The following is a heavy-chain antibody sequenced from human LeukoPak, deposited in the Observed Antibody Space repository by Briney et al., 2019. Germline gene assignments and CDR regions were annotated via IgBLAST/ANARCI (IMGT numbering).Heavy chain of an antibody. V-gene: IGHV3-33*01. J-gene: IGHJ4*02. D-gene: IGHD6-19*01. CDR3: AGSIPVAGLEY. CDR1: GFTFSSYG. Sequence: PGGSLRLSCAASGFTFSSYGMHWVRQAPGKGLEWVAVIWSDGSDRNYAGSVKGRFTISRDNSQDTLFLQMNTLRVEDMAVYYCAGSIPVAGLEYWGQGTLVTVSS. CDR2: IWSDGSDR.